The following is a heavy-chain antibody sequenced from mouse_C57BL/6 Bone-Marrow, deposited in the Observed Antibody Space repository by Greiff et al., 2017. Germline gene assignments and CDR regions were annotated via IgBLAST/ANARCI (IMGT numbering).Heavy chain of an antibody. CDR3: ASSPYGSSDGYAMDY. J-gene: IGHJ4*01. V-gene: IGHV1-50*01. D-gene: IGHD1-1*01. Sequence: QVQLQQPGAELVKPGASVKLSCKASGYTFTSYWMQWVKQRPGQGLEWIGEIDPSDSYTNYNQKFKGKATLTVDTSSSTAYMQLSSLTSEDSAVYYCASSPYGSSDGYAMDYWGQGTSVTVSS. CDR2: IDPSDSYT. CDR1: GYTFTSYW.